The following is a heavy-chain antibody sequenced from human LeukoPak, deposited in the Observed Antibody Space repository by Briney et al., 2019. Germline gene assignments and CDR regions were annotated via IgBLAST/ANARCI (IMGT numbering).Heavy chain of an antibody. V-gene: IGHV4-39*01. CDR3: ARAILYYYDSSGHTFDY. CDR2: IYYSGST. CDR1: GGSLSSSSYY. D-gene: IGHD3-22*01. Sequence: SETLSLTCTVSGGSLSSSSYYWGWIRQPPGKGLEWIGSIYYSGSTYYNPSLKSRVTISVDTSKNQFSLKLSSVTAADTAVYYCARAILYYYDSSGHTFDYWGQGTLVTVSS. J-gene: IGHJ4*02.